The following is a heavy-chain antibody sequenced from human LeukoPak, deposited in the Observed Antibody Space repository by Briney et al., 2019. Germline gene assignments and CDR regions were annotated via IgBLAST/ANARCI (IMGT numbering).Heavy chain of an antibody. Sequence: PGGSLRLSCAASGVTSNYMTWVREAPGKGLGWVSVIYNGGTTYYADSVKGRLSISRDNSKSTLFVYLQMNSLRTHDTALYCAGGGEAARSLAYWGQGALVTVSS. V-gene: IGHV3-66*02. J-gene: IGHJ4*02. CDR2: IYNGGTT. D-gene: IGHD6-6*01. CDR1: GVTSNY. CDR3: GGGEAARSLAY.